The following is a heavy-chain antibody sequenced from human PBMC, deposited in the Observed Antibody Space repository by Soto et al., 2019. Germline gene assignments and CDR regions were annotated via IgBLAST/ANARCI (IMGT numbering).Heavy chain of an antibody. D-gene: IGHD6-19*01. Sequence: EVQLLESGGGLVQPGGSLRLSCVGSGFFFSSYTMTWVRQAPGKGLEWVSSFSATSENTYYADSVRGRFTISRDYSKNTLFLQMNSLTAEDTAMYYCAKARDQQWVRLPFDYWGQGILVSVSS. CDR1: GFFFSSYT. J-gene: IGHJ4*02. CDR3: AKARDQQWVRLPFDY. CDR2: FSATSENT. V-gene: IGHV3-23*01.